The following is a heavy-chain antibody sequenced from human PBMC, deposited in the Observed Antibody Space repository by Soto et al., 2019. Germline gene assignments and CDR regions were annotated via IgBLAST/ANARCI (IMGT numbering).Heavy chain of an antibody. CDR1: GFTFSSYA. Sequence: QVQLVESGGGVVQPGRSLRLSCTASGFTFSSYAMHWVRQAPGKGLEWVAVISYDGSNKYYADSVKGRFTISRDNSKNTLYLQMNSLRAEDTAVYYCARDKRDLRFLEWSYYFAYWGQGTLFTVSS. CDR3: ARDKRDLRFLEWSYYFAY. V-gene: IGHV3-30-3*01. CDR2: ISYDGSNK. D-gene: IGHD3-3*01. J-gene: IGHJ4*02.